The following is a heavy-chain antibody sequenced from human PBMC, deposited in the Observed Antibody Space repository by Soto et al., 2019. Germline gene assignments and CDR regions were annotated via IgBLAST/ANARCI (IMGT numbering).Heavy chain of an antibody. CDR3: AKGPHIHYYDSSARRLGYFDY. V-gene: IGHV3-23*01. CDR1: GFTFSSYA. D-gene: IGHD3-22*01. CDR2: ISGSGGST. J-gene: IGHJ4*02. Sequence: QPGGSLRLSCAASGFTFSSYAMSWVRQAPGKGLEWVSAISGSGGSTYYADSVKGRFTISRDNSKNTLYLQMNSLRAEDTAVYYCAKGPHIHYYDSSARRLGYFDYWGQGTLVTVSS.